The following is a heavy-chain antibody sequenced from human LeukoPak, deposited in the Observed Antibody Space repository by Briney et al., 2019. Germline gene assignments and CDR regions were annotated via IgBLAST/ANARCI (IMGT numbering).Heavy chain of an antibody. Sequence: GGSLRLSCAASGFTFSNAWMSWVRQAPGKGLEWVGRIKSKTDGGTTDYAAPVKGRFTISRDDSKNTLYLQMNSLRTEDTAVYYCTTDLNYDSSGDAFDIWGQGTMVTVSS. CDR3: TTDLNYDSSGDAFDI. V-gene: IGHV3-15*01. CDR2: IKSKTDGGTT. D-gene: IGHD3-22*01. CDR1: GFTFSNAW. J-gene: IGHJ3*02.